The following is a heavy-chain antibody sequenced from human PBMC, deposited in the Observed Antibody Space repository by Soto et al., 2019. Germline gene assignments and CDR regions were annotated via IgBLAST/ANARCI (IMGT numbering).Heavy chain of an antibody. Sequence: PGGSLRLSCAASGIPSSRYGLHWVRQAPGKGLGWLAVISYDGVNKYYADSVKGRSTISRDNSKSRVYLQILNMRPDDTAIYYCAKDQRMYYYDYGSECWGQGSRVTVAS. CDR3: AKDQRMYYYDYGSEC. D-gene: IGHD3-10*01. V-gene: IGHV3-30*18. CDR2: ISYDGVNK. J-gene: IGHJ4*02. CDR1: GIPSSRYG.